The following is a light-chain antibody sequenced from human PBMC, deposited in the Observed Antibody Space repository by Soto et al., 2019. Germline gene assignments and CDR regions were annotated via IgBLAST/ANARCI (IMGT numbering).Light chain of an antibody. CDR1: SSDIGGYNS. CDR2: GVT. Sequence: QSALTQSPSASGSPGQSVTISCTGTSSDIGGYNSVSWYQQHPGKAPKVMIYGVTKRPSGVPDRFSGSKSGNTASLTVSALQAGDEADYYCSSYTDRKNLVFGTGTKVTVL. V-gene: IGLV2-8*01. CDR3: SSYTDRKNLV. J-gene: IGLJ1*01.